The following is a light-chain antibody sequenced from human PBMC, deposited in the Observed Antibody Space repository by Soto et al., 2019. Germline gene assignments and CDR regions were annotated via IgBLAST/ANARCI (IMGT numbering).Light chain of an antibody. V-gene: IGKV3-20*01. CDR2: GAS. Sequence: LTQSPGTLSLSPGERATLSCRASQSVSSGFLAWYQQKPGQAPRLLIYGASNRATGISDRFSGSGSGTAFTLTISRLEPEDFAVYYCQQYGNSPQTFGQGTKVEIK. J-gene: IGKJ1*01. CDR3: QQYGNSPQT. CDR1: QSVSSGF.